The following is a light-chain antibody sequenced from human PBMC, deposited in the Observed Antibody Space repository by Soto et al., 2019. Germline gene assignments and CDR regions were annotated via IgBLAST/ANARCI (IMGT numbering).Light chain of an antibody. CDR1: QSLSSSY. CDR2: DAS. V-gene: IGKV3-20*01. Sequence: IVLTQSPGTLSLSPCERATLSCRASQSLSSSYLAWYQQKPGQAPRLLIYDASNRATGIPARFSGSGSGTDFTLTISRLEPEDFAVYYCQQFSSYPLTFGGGTKVDIK. CDR3: QQFSSYPLT. J-gene: IGKJ4*01.